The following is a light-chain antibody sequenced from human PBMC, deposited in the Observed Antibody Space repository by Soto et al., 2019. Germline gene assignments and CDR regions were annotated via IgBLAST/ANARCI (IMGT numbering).Light chain of an antibody. J-gene: IGKJ4*01. V-gene: IGKV3-15*01. CDR1: QSVSTN. CDR2: GAS. Sequence: ETVMTQSPATLSVSPGERATLSCGASQSVSTNLAWYQQKPGQVPRLLIYGASTRASDIPARFSGSGSGTEFTRTISRLQSKDVAVYYCQQYNEWPLAVDGGTKVAIE. CDR3: QQYNEWPLA.